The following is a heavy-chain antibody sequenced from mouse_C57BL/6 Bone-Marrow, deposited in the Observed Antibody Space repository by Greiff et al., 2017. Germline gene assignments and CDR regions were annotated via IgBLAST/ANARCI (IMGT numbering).Heavy chain of an antibody. CDR3: EKEDDSSWFAY. CDR2: INPSSGYT. J-gene: IGHJ3*01. Sequence: QVQLKQSGAELAKPGASVKLSCKASGYTFTSYWMHWVKQRPGQGLEWIGYINPSSGYTKYNQKFKDKATLTADKSSSTAYMQLSSLTYEDSAVYYGEKEDDSSWFAYGGQGTLVTVSA. D-gene: IGHD2-4*01. V-gene: IGHV1-7*01. CDR1: GYTFTSYW.